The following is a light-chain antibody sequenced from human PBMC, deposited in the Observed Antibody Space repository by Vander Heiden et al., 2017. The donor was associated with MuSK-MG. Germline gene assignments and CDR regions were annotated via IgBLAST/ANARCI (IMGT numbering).Light chain of an antibody. CDR3: HDRGSSNNHVI. Sequence: SSELTQYPAVSVALGQTVRITCQGDSLRNYYASWYQQKPGQAPVIFSWGKNNRPSGIPDRFSGSSSGTTESFTIAGAQAEDEADYDCHDRGSSNNHVIFGGGTELTVL. CDR2: GKN. V-gene: IGLV3-19*01. J-gene: IGLJ2*01. CDR1: SLRNYY.